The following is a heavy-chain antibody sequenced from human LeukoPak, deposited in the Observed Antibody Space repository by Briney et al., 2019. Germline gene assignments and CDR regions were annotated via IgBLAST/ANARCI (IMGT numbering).Heavy chain of an antibody. V-gene: IGHV1-69*06. D-gene: IGHD3-10*01. CDR2: ITPIFGTA. J-gene: IGHJ4*02. Sequence: ASVKVSCKASGGTFSSYAISWVRQAPGQGLEWMGGITPIFGTANYAQKFQGRVTITADKSASTAYMELSSLRSEDTAVYYCARSGSGSYLPPDYWGQGTLVTVSS. CDR1: GGTFSSYA. CDR3: ARSGSGSYLPPDY.